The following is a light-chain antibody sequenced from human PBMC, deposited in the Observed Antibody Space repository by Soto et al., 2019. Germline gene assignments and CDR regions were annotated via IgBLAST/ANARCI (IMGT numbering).Light chain of an antibody. Sequence: DIQMTQSPSTLSASVGDRVTITCRASQSISSRLAWYQQKPGQAPKLLIYDASSLESGVPSRFSGSGSGTEFTLTISSLQPYDFATYYCQQYNSYPWTFGQGTKVEIK. J-gene: IGKJ1*01. V-gene: IGKV1-5*01. CDR2: DAS. CDR1: QSISSR. CDR3: QQYNSYPWT.